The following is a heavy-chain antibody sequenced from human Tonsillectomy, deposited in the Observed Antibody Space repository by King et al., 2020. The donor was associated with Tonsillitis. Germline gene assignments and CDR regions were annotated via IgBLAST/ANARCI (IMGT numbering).Heavy chain of an antibody. CDR3: ARLHYYYGMDV. J-gene: IGHJ6*02. CDR2: IYYSGST. Sequence: QLQESGPGLEKPSETLSLTCTVSGGSVSSSSYYWGWIRQPPGKGLEWIGSIYYSGSTYYNPSLKSRGTISVDTSKNQFSLKLRSVTAADTAVYYCARLHYYYGMDVWGQGTTVTVSS. CDR1: GGSVSSSSYY. V-gene: IGHV4-39*01.